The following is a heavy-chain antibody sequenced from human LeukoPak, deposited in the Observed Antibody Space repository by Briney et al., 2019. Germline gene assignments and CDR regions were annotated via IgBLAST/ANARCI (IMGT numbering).Heavy chain of an antibody. CDR3: AKDGYSSSLDAFDI. CDR1: GFAFSNYA. Sequence: GGSLRLSCAVSGFAFSNYAMRWVRQAPGKGLEWVSTTSGSGGSTYYADSVKGRFTISRDNSKNTLYLQMNSLRAEDTAVYYCAKDGYSSSLDAFDIWGQGTMVTVSS. V-gene: IGHV3-23*01. D-gene: IGHD6-13*01. J-gene: IGHJ3*02. CDR2: TSGSGGST.